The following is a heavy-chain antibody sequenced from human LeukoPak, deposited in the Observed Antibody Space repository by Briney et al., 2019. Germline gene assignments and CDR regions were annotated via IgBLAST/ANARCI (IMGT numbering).Heavy chain of an antibody. D-gene: IGHD3-10*01. CDR1: GFTFSSYV. CDR2: ISYDGSNE. V-gene: IGHV3-30*04. Sequence: PGGSLRLSCAASGFTFSSYVMHWVRQAPGKGLEWVAIISYDGSNEYYADSVKGRFTISRDNSKNTLYLQMNSLRAEDTALYYCAKEWYVGSPPDYWGQGTQVTVSS. J-gene: IGHJ4*02. CDR3: AKEWYVGSPPDY.